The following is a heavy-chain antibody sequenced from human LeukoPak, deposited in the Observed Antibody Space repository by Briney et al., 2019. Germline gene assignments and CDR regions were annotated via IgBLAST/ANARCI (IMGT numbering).Heavy chain of an antibody. J-gene: IGHJ3*02. CDR2: INSDASST. Sequence: GGSLRLSCAASGFTFSSYWMHWVRQAPGKGLVWVSRINSDASSTIYADSVKGRFTISRDNAKNSLYLQMNSLRAEDTAVYYCAGSWSPYDAFDIWGQGTMVSVSS. CDR1: GFTFSSYW. V-gene: IGHV3-74*01. CDR3: AGSWSPYDAFDI. D-gene: IGHD6-13*01.